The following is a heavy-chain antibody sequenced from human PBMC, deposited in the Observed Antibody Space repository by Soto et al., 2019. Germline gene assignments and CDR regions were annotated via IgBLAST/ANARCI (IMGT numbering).Heavy chain of an antibody. V-gene: IGHV1-69*05. CDR2: IIPIFGTA. CDR3: ARVRVRFLEWLGAEC. CDR1: GGTFSSYA. D-gene: IGHD3-3*01. J-gene: IGHJ1*01. Sequence: QVQLVQSGAEVKKPGSSVKVSCKASGGTFSSYAISWVRQAPGQGLEWMGGIIPIFGTANYAQKFQGRVTITSDEFTRQAHMELSSLSCEDTAVYYCARVRVRFLEWLGAECWGQGTLVTVPS.